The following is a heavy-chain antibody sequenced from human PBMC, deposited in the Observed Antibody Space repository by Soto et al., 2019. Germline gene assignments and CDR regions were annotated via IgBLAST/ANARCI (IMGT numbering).Heavy chain of an antibody. CDR1: GFTFSSYG. J-gene: IGHJ4*02. Sequence: GGSLRLSCAASGFTFSSYGMHWVRQAPGKGLEWVAVISYDGSNKYYADSVKGRFTISRDNSKNTLYLQMNSLRAEDTAVYYCAKARSSSSAIRYLDYWGQGTLVTVSS. CDR3: AKARSSSSAIRYLDY. CDR2: ISYDGSNK. D-gene: IGHD6-6*01. V-gene: IGHV3-30*18.